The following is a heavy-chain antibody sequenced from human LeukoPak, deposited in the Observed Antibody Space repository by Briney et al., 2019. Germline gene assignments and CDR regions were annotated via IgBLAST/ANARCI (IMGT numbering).Heavy chain of an antibody. CDR1: GLTFSSYS. CDR3: ARDQGCYDSSGYDY. Sequence: GGSLRLSCAASGLTFSSYSMNWVRQAPGKGLEWVSYISSSSTIYYADSVKGRFTISRDNAKNSLYLQMNSLRAEDTAVYYCARDQGCYDSSGYDYWGQGTLVTVSS. D-gene: IGHD3-22*01. V-gene: IGHV3-48*04. J-gene: IGHJ4*02. CDR2: ISSSSTI.